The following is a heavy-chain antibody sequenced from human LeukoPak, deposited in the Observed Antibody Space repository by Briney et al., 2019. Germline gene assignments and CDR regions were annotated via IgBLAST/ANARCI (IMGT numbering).Heavy chain of an antibody. CDR2: TYYRSKWYN. D-gene: IGHD6-19*01. CDR3: ARDLANTGWYTFDY. Sequence: PSQTLSLTCDISGDSVSSINSAWNWIRQSPSRGLEWLGRTYYRSKWYNEYAESMKGRMTITPDTSNNRFSLQLNSVTPDDTAVYYCARDLANTGWYTFDYWGQGTLVTVSS. CDR1: GDSVSSINSA. J-gene: IGHJ4*02. V-gene: IGHV6-1*01.